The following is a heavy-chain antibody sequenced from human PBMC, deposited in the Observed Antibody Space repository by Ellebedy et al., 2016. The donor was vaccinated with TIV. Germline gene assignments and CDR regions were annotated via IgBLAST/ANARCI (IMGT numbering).Heavy chain of an antibody. V-gene: IGHV4-59*08. J-gene: IGHJ5*02. CDR3: ARFYLNWFDP. CDR1: GTSLIDYH. Sequence: GSLRLSCSVSGTSLIDYHWSWIRQSPRKGLEWIGNVYHTGSTIYNPSLQSRVTISVDTSKNQFSLKLSSVTAADTAVYFCARFYLNWFDPWGQGALVTVSS. CDR2: VYHTGST. D-gene: IGHD2/OR15-2a*01.